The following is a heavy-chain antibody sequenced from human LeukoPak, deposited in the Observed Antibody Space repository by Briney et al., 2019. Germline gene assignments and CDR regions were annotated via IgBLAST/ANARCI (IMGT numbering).Heavy chain of an antibody. CDR1: GFTFSSYG. D-gene: IGHD6-6*01. V-gene: IGHV3-30*18. Sequence: QAGGSLRLSCAASGFTFSSYGMHWVRQAPGKGLEWVAVISYDGSNKYYADSVKGRFTISRDNSKNTLYLQMNSLRAEDTAVYYCAKARLPTWQLVRGYFDYWGQGTLVTVSS. CDR3: AKARLPTWQLVRGYFDY. J-gene: IGHJ4*02. CDR2: ISYDGSNK.